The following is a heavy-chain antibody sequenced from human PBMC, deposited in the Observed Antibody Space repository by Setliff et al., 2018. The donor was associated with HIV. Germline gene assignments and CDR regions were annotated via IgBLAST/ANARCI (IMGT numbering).Heavy chain of an antibody. Sequence: ASVKVSCKASGYTFTSYDINWVRQATGQGLEWMGWMNPNSGNTGYAQKLQGRVTMTRNTSISTAYMELSSLRSEDTAVYYSARGLRDSSGREYFQHWGQGTPVTVSS. CDR3: ARGLRDSSGREYFQH. J-gene: IGHJ1*01. CDR1: GYTFTSYD. CDR2: MNPNSGNT. D-gene: IGHD3-22*01. V-gene: IGHV1-8*01.